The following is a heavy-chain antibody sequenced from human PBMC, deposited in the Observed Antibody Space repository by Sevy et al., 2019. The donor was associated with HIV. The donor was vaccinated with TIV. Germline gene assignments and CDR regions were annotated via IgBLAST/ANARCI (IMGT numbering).Heavy chain of an antibody. Sequence: SETLSLTCAVYGGSFSGYYWRWIRQPPGKGLEWIGEINHSGSTNYNPSLKSRVTISVDTSKNQFSLKLSSVTAADTAVYYCATPQPHFYGSGSYLIGGYYGMDVWGQGTTVTVSS. D-gene: IGHD3-10*01. CDR3: ATPQPHFYGSGSYLIGGYYGMDV. V-gene: IGHV4-34*01. CDR1: GGSFSGYY. J-gene: IGHJ6*02. CDR2: INHSGST.